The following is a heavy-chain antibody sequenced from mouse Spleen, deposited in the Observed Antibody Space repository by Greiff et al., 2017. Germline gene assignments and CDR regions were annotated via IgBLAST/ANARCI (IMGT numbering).Heavy chain of an antibody. CDR2: INPNNGGT. CDR3: ARKGVRRDYYAMDY. J-gene: IGHJ4*01. CDR1: GYTFTDYN. Sequence: VQLQQSGPELVKPGASVKMSCKASGYTFTDYNMHWVKQSHGKSLEWIGYINPNNGGTSYNQKFKGKATLTVNKSSSTAYMELRSLTSEDSAVYYCARKGVRRDYYAMDYWGQGTSVTVSS. V-gene: IGHV1-22*01. D-gene: IGHD2-14*01.